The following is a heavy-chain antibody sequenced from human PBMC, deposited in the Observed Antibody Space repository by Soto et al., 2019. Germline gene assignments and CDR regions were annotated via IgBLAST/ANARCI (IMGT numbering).Heavy chain of an antibody. D-gene: IGHD2-8*01. V-gene: IGHV3-48*02. J-gene: IGHJ4*02. CDR1: GFTFTNYA. CDR3: ARDDQWSFDY. Sequence: PGGSLRLSCAVSGFTFTNYAMNWVRQAPGKGLEWLSWIGRSTREFTYSDSVKGRFTISRDNAKNSVYLQMNSLRDEDTAVYYCARDDQWSFDYWGQGALVTVSS. CDR2: IGRSTREF.